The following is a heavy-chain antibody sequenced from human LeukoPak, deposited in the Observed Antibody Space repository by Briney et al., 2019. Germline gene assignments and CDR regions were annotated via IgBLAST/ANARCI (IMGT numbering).Heavy chain of an antibody. Sequence: PGGSLRLSCAASGFSFSDYYMSWIRQAPGKGLEWVSYISSSGSTINYADSVKGRFTTSRDNAKNSLYLQVNSLRADDTAVYYCARAKKYLYSSGSFGFDYWGQGTLVTVSS. CDR2: ISSSGSTI. D-gene: IGHD3-10*01. CDR3: ARAKKYLYSSGSFGFDY. J-gene: IGHJ4*02. CDR1: GFSFSDYY. V-gene: IGHV3-11*01.